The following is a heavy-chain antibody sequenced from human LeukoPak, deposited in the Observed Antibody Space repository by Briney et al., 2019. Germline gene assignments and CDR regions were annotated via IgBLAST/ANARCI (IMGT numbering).Heavy chain of an antibody. D-gene: IGHD5-18*01. CDR1: GYSFTNSW. CDR2: IYPSDSDI. CDR3: ARSVPPWLGDH. Sequence: GESLKISCKGSGYSFTNSWIGWVRQMPGKGLEWMGIIYPSDSDIRYSPSFQGQVTISADKSISTAYLQWRSLRSSDTAIYYCARSVPPWLGDHWGQGTLVTVSS. J-gene: IGHJ5*02. V-gene: IGHV5-51*01.